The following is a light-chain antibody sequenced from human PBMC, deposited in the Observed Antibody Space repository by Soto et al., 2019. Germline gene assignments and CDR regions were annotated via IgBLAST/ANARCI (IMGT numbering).Light chain of an antibody. V-gene: IGKV2-30*01. CDR1: QSLVYSDGDTY. CDR3: QQYSSLWT. J-gene: IGKJ1*01. Sequence: DVVMTQSPLSQPATLGQPASISCRSSQSLVYSDGDTYLNWFQQRPGQSPRRLIYKVSNRDSKVPDRFSGSGSGTDFTLSISRLEPEDFAVYYCQQYSSLWTFGQGTKVDIK. CDR2: KVS.